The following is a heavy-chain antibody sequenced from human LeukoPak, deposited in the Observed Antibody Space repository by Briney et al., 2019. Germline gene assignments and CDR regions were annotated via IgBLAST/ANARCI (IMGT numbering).Heavy chain of an antibody. V-gene: IGHV4-61*02. Sequence: SETLSLTCTVSGGSISSGSYYWSWIRQPAGKGLEWIGRIYTSGSTNYNPSLKSRVTISVDTSKNQFFLKLSSVTAADTAVYYCAGTTVSYYYYYMDVWGKGTTVTVSS. D-gene: IGHD4-17*01. CDR2: IYTSGST. CDR3: AGTTVSYYYYYMDV. J-gene: IGHJ6*03. CDR1: GGSISSGSYY.